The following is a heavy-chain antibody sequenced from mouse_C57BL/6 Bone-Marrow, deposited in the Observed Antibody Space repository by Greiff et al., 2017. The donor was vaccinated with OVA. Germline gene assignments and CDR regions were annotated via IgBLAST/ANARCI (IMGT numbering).Heavy chain of an antibody. J-gene: IGHJ4*01. CDR2: IWTGGGT. CDR1: GFSLTSYA. V-gene: IGHV2-9-1*01. CDR3: ARFPYYYGPFYAMDY. Sequence: VQLVESGPGLVAPSQSLSITCTVSGFSLTSYAISWVRQPPGKGLEWLGVIWTGGGTNYNSALKSRLSISKDNSKSQVFLKMNSLQTDDTARYYCARFPYYYGPFYAMDYWGQGTSVTVSS. D-gene: IGHD1-1*01.